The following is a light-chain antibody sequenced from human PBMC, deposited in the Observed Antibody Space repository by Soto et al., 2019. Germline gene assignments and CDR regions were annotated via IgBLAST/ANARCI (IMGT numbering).Light chain of an antibody. J-gene: IGLJ3*02. CDR1: SSDVGGYNY. CDR2: EVS. Sequence: QSALTQPASVSGSPGQSITISCTGTSSDVGGYNYVSWYQQHPGKAPKLMIYEVSNRPSGVPGRFSGSKSGTSASLAITGLQAEDEADYYCQSYDSSLSGSGWVFGGGTKVTVL. CDR3: QSYDSSLSGSGWV. V-gene: IGLV2-14*01.